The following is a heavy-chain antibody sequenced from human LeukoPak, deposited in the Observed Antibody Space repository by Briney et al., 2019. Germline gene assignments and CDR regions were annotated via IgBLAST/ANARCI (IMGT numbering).Heavy chain of an antibody. J-gene: IGHJ4*02. CDR3: DPHDSSSHF. CDR2: ISSDGSNK. D-gene: IGHD6-6*01. CDR1: GFTISIYA. V-gene: IGHV3-30-3*01. Sequence: GGSLRLSCAASGFTISIYAMHWVRQAPAKGLEWVAFISSDGSNKYYADSVKGRFTISRDNSKNTLYLQMNSLRDEDTAVYYCDPHDSSSHFWGQGTLVTVSS.